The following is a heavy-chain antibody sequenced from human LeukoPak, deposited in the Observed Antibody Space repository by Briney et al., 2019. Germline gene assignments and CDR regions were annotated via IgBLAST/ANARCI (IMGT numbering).Heavy chain of an antibody. D-gene: IGHD3-22*01. CDR2: IYHSGST. J-gene: IGHJ4*02. CDR1: GGSISSSNW. CDR3: ARGLIDYDSSGYYYGSNYLYFDY. Sequence: PSGTLSLTCAVSGGSISSSNWWSWVRQPPGKGLEWIGEIYHSGSTNYNPSLKGRVTISVDTSKNQFSLKLSSVTAADTAVYYCARGLIDYDSSGYYYGSNYLYFDYWGQGTLVTVSS. V-gene: IGHV4-4*02.